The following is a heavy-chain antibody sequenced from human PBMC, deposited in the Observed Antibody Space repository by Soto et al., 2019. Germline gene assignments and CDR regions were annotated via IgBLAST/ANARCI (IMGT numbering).Heavy chain of an antibody. V-gene: IGHV3-48*03. Sequence: EVQLVESGGGLVQPGGSLRLSCAASGFSFSEHEMNWVRQAPGKGLEWVSFISGSSSSIYYADSVKGRFTVSRDNDKNSLDRQMNNLRAEDTAVYYCAGAVVTATFLNDAFDLWGLGTVVTVSS. D-gene: IGHD2-21*02. CDR3: AGAVVTATFLNDAFDL. J-gene: IGHJ3*01. CDR2: ISGSSSSI. CDR1: GFSFSEHE.